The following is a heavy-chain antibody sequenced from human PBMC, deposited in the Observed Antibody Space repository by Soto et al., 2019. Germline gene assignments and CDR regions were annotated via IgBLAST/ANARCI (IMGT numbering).Heavy chain of an antibody. CDR2: IYHSGST. CDR3: VRESAVCGPNWSDT. Sequence: PSETLSLTCSVSGGSINSGRSSWNWIRQSPGKGLEWIASIYHSGSTYYNPSLKSRVSISVDRPENQFSLKLSSVAAADTAVDYCVRESAVCGPNWSDTWGPGTLVTVSS. D-gene: IGHD2-21*01. J-gene: IGHJ5*02. CDR1: GGSINSGRSS. V-gene: IGHV4-30-2*06.